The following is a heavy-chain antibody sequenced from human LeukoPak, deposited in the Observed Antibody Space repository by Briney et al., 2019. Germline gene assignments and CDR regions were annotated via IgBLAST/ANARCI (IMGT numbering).Heavy chain of an antibody. CDR1: GFTFNSYA. CDR2: ITGGGDIT. D-gene: IGHD2-15*01. Sequence: GGSLRLSCAASGFTFNSYAMTWVRQAPGKGLEWVSSITGGGDITYYADSVRGRFTISRDNSKNTLSLQINSLRAEDTAVYYCAKERSEVVVAATNYWGQGTLVTVSS. CDR3: AKERSEVVVAATNY. V-gene: IGHV3-23*01. J-gene: IGHJ4*02.